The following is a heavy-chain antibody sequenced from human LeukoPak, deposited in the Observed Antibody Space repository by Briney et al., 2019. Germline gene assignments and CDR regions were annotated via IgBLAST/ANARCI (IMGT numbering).Heavy chain of an antibody. D-gene: IGHD2-15*01. CDR2: IYTGGST. CDR1: GFTVTTTY. V-gene: IGHV3-53*01. J-gene: IGHJ4*02. Sequence: GGSLRLSCAASGFTVTTTYMSWVRQAPGKGLEWVSVIYTGGSTYYSDSVKGRFTTSRDNSKNTLYLQMHSLRVEDTAVYYCASIVDSTDKIPLDYWGQGTLVTVSS. CDR3: ASIVDSTDKIPLDY.